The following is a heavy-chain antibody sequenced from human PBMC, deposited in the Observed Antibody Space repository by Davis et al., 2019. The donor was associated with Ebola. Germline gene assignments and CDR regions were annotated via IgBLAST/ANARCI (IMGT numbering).Heavy chain of an antibody. V-gene: IGHV3-30-3*01. J-gene: IGHJ6*03. D-gene: IGHD3-3*01. CDR2: ISFDGSKK. CDR3: ATVPISYRPGYMDV. Sequence: PGGSLRLSCAASGFTFSTYAMHWVRQAPGKGLEWVSVISFDGSKKYYAESVKGRFTISRDNSKNTLYLQLNSLRAEDTAVYYCATVPISYRPGYMDVWGKGTTVTVSS. CDR1: GFTFSTYA.